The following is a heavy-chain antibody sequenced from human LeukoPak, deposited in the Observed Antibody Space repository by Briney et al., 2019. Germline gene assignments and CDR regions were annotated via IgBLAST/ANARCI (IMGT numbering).Heavy chain of an antibody. J-gene: IGHJ6*02. CDR3: ASLYYYYYGMDV. V-gene: IGHV3-7*01. CDR2: IKQDGSEK. CDR1: GVTFSTYW. Sequence: GGSLRLSCAASGVTFSTYWMSWVRQAPGKGLEWVANIKQDGSEKNYVDSVKGRFSISRDNAENSLYLQMNSLRAEDTAVYYCASLYYYYYGMDVWGQGTTVTVSS.